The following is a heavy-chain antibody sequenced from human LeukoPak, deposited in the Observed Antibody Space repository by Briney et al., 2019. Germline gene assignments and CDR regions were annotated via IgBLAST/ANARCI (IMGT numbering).Heavy chain of an antibody. Sequence: PGGSLRLSCAASGFTFSSYGMHWVRQAPGKGLDWVGFIRYDGSNKYYADSVKGRFTISRDNSKNTLYLQMNSLRAEDTAVYYCAKDRTTGYRYYYYGMDVWGQGTTVTVSS. CDR2: IRYDGSNK. J-gene: IGHJ6*02. D-gene: IGHD6-13*01. CDR3: AKDRTTGYRYYYYGMDV. V-gene: IGHV3-30*02. CDR1: GFTFSSYG.